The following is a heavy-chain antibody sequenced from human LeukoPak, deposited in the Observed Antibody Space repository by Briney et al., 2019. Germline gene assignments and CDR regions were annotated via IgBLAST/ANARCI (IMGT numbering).Heavy chain of an antibody. CDR3: ARGQKYRNGYTVTELGSGYFAY. CDR1: GGSFSGYY. V-gene: IGHV4-59*01. D-gene: IGHD5-18*01. J-gene: IGHJ4*02. Sequence: PSETLSLTCAVYGGSFSGYYWSWIRQPPGKGLEWIGYIYYSGRTHYNPSLKSRVTISVDTSKNQFSLTLSSVTTADTAVYYCARGQKYRNGYTVTELGSGYFAYWGQGTLVTVSS. CDR2: IYYSGRT.